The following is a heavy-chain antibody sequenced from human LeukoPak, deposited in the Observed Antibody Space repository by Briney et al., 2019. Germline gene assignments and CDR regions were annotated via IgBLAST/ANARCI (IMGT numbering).Heavy chain of an antibody. V-gene: IGHV4-59*12. CDR1: GGSISSYY. J-gene: IGHJ6*02. CDR2: IYYSGST. CDR3: ARDLGTTWGPYYYYGMDV. Sequence: PSETLSLTCTVSGGSISSYYWSWIRQPPGKGLELIGFIYYSGSTSYNPSLKSRVTMSVDTSKNQFSLKLSSVTAADTAVYYCARDLGTTWGPYYYYGMDVWGQGTTVTVSS. D-gene: IGHD4-11*01.